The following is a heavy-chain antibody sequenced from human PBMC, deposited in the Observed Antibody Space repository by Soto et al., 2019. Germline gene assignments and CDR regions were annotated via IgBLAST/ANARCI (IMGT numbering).Heavy chain of an antibody. CDR1: GYTFTGYY. D-gene: IGHD6-13*01. CDR3: AREFLIAAAGTRTWFDP. J-gene: IGHJ5*02. V-gene: IGHV1-2*02. Sequence: ASVKVSCKASGYTFTGYYMHWVRQAPGQGLEWMGWINPNSGGTNYAQKFQGRVTMTRDTSISTAYMELSRLRSDDTAVYYCAREFLIAAAGTRTWFDPWGQGTLVTVSS. CDR2: INPNSGGT.